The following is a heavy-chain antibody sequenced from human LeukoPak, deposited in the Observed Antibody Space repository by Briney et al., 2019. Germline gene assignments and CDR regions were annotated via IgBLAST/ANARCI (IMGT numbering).Heavy chain of an antibody. CDR3: ARSNTVVTPVGAFDI. D-gene: IGHD4-23*01. CDR2: IYSGGST. J-gene: IGHJ3*02. CDR1: GFTFSNYA. Sequence: PGGSLRLSCAASGFTFSNYAMNWVRQAPGKGLEWVSVIYSGGSTYYADSVKGRFTISRDNSKNTLYLQMNSLRAEDTAVYYCARSNTVVTPVGAFDIWGQGTMVTVSS. V-gene: IGHV3-53*01.